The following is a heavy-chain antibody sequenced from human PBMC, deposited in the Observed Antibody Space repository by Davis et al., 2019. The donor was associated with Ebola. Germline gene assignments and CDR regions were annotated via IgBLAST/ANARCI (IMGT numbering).Heavy chain of an antibody. CDR1: GFTFSTYS. CDR3: MSRGLVSATDEAFDI. V-gene: IGHV3-15*05. J-gene: IGHJ3*02. D-gene: IGHD1-1*01. CDR2: IKSKISGGTI. Sequence: GGSLRLSCAASGFTFSTYSMSWIRQAPGKGLEWVGRIKSKISGGTINYAAPVKGRFTISRDDSKNTVYLQMNSLKAEDTAMYYCMSRGLVSATDEAFDIWGQGTVVTVSS.